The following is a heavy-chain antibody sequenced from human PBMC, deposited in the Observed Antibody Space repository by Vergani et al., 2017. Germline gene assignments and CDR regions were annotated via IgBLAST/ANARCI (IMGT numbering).Heavy chain of an antibody. J-gene: IGHJ6*03. Sequence: QVQLQESGPGLLKPSQTLSLTCTVSGASVSRGTYYWTWIRQPAGKKLEWIVRMYTSGHTIYNPSLESRVTMSVDTSKNQFSLQLSSVTAADTAVYYCSRASHCINCYSEGPNGPGYYYMDFWGKGTTVTVSS. CDR1: GASVSRGTYY. CDR2: MYTSGHT. V-gene: IGHV4-61*02. CDR3: SRASHCINCYSEGPNGPGYYYMDF. D-gene: IGHD2-21*01.